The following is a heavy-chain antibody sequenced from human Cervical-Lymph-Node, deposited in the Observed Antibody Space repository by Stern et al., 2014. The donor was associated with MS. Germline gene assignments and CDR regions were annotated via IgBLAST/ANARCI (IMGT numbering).Heavy chain of an antibody. CDR3: ARDIMVRGVIYYFDS. V-gene: IGHV4-31*03. CDR2: IYNSGST. D-gene: IGHD3-10*01. Sequence: VQLVESGPGLVKPSQTLSLTCTVSGGSISSGGYYWSWIRQHPGKGLEWIGNIYNSGSTNYNPSLKSRVTISVDTSKNHVSLKLSSVTDADTAVYYCARDIMVRGVIYYFDSWGQGTLVTVSS. J-gene: IGHJ4*02. CDR1: GGSISSGGYY.